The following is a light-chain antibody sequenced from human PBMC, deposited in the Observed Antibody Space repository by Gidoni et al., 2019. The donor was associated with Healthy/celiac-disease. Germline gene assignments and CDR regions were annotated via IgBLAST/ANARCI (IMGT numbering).Light chain of an antibody. CDR1: QGIRND. J-gene: IGKJ1*01. V-gene: IGKV1-6*01. Sequence: AIQITQSPSSLSASVGDRVTITCRASQGIRNDLGWYQQKPGKAPKLLIYAASSLQSGVTSRFSGSGSGTDFTLTISSLQPEDFATYYCLQDYNYPPTFGQGTKVEIK. CDR2: AAS. CDR3: LQDYNYPPT.